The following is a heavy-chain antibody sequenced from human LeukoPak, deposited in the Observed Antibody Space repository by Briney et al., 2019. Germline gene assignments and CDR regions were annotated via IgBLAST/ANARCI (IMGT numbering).Heavy chain of an antibody. CDR1: GYTFTGYY. V-gene: IGHV1-2*02. CDR3: ARDLGHIVVVVAATLGETSFDY. Sequence: ASVKVSCKASGYTFTGYYMHWVRQAPGQGLGWMGWINPNSGGTNYAQKFQGRVTMTRDTSISTAYMELSRLRSDDTAVYYCARDLGHIVVVVAATLGETSFDYWGQGTLVTVSS. J-gene: IGHJ4*02. CDR2: INPNSGGT. D-gene: IGHD2-15*01.